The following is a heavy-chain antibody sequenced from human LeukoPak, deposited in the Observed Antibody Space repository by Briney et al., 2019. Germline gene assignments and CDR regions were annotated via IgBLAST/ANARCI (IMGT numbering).Heavy chain of an antibody. CDR3: AREIGSAARGR. D-gene: IGHD6-13*01. J-gene: IGHJ4*02. CDR1: GFTFTSYW. Sequence: PGGSLRLSCAASGFTFTSYWMSWVRQAPGKGLEWVANIKEGGSEKYYVDSVKGRFTISRDNAKNSMYLQMNSLRAEDTAVYYCAREIGSAARGRWGQGTLVTVSS. V-gene: IGHV3-7*05. CDR2: IKEGGSEK.